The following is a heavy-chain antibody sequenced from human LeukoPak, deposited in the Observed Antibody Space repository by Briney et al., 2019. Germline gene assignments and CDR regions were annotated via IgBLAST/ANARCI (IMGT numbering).Heavy chain of an antibody. J-gene: IGHJ3*02. CDR1: GFTFNKYA. V-gene: IGHV3-23*01. CDR3: ARDMVRGKAFDI. D-gene: IGHD3-10*01. CDR2: IGRSGANS. Sequence: GGSLRLSCAASGFTFNKYAMSWVRQSPGKGLEWVSAIGRSGANSYYATSVKGRFSVSRDNTKNTFHLQMNSLRAEDTAVYYCARDMVRGKAFDIWGQGTMVTVSS.